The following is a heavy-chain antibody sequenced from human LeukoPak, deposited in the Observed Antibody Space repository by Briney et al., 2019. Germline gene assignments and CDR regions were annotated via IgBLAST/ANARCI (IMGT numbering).Heavy chain of an antibody. D-gene: IGHD3-10*02. CDR2: IITMFGRA. Sequence: AVTVSFTCSGGTFTIYAISGVRQAQGQGKEGVGGIITMFGRANYAQKFQGRVTITTDEDTSKAYMELSSLRSEDTAVYYCARDRSGITMYAGWFDPWGQGTLVTVSS. V-gene: IGHV1-69*05. J-gene: IGHJ5*02. CDR1: GGTFTIYA. CDR3: ARDRSGITMYAGWFDP.